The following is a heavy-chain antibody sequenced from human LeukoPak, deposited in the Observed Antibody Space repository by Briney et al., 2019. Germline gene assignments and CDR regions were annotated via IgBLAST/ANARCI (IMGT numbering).Heavy chain of an antibody. D-gene: IGHD1-1*01. CDR2: TYSVGST. CDR1: GFTFSSYA. J-gene: IGHJ4*02. V-gene: IGHV3-66*04. Sequence: GGSLRLSCAASGFTFSSYAMNWVRQAPGKGLQWVSVTYSVGSTHYAESVKGRFTISRDNSKNRLYLQMNRLRAEDTAVYYCASHVHDYWGQGTLVTVSS. CDR3: ASHVHDY.